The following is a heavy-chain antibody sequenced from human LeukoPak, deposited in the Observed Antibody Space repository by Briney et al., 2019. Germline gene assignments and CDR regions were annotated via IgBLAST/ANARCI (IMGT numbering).Heavy chain of an antibody. D-gene: IGHD1-26*01. Sequence: GESLRLSCAASGSTVNNKYMSWVRQAPGKGLDWVSVIYGGGSTHYADSVKGRFTISRDNSKNTVYLQMNSLRAEDTAIYYCKWEPKYWGQGTLVTVSS. CDR3: KWEPKY. V-gene: IGHV3-66*01. CDR1: GSTVNNKY. J-gene: IGHJ4*02. CDR2: IYGGGST.